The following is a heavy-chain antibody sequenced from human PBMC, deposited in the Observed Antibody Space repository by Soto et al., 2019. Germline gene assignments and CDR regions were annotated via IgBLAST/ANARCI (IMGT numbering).Heavy chain of an antibody. CDR3: AREGGYCRGGSCYNAFDI. CDR2: IIPILGIA. D-gene: IGHD2-15*01. Sequence: QVQLVQSGAEVKKPGSSVKVSCKASGGTFSSYTISWVRQAPGQGLEWMGRIIPILGIANYAQKFQGRVTITADKSTSTAYMELSSLRSEDTAVYYCAREGGYCRGGSCYNAFDIWGQGTMVTVSS. J-gene: IGHJ3*02. V-gene: IGHV1-69*08. CDR1: GGTFSSYT.